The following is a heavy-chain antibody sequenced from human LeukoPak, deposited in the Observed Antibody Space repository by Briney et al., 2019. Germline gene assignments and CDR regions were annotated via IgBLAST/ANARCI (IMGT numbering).Heavy chain of an antibody. CDR2: ISGSGGST. J-gene: IGHJ4*02. CDR3: ATNVEAADRSG. CDR1: GFTFSSYA. V-gene: IGHV3-23*01. D-gene: IGHD6-13*01. Sequence: GGSLRLSCAASGFTFSSYAMSWVRQAPGKGLEWVSAISGSGGSTHYADSVKGRFTISRDNSKNTLYLPMNSLRAEDTAVYYCATNVEAADRSGWGQGTLVTVSS.